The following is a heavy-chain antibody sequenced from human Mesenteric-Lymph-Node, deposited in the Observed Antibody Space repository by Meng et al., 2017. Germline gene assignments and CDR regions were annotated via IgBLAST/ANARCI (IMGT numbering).Heavy chain of an antibody. CDR3: TGLSGPFDY. Sequence: EVQLVESGGGLVQPGGSLRLSCAASGCTISRHWMHWVRRASGKGLVWVSRINSDGRTTNYADSVKGRFTISRDNAKNTLYLQMNSLRAEDTAVYFCTGLSGPFDYWGQGTLVTVSS. J-gene: IGHJ4*02. CDR1: GCTISRHW. CDR2: INSDGRTT. D-gene: IGHD6-19*01. V-gene: IGHV3-74*01.